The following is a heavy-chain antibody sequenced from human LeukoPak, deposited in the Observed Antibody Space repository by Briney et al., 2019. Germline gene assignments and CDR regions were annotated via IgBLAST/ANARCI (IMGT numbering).Heavy chain of an antibody. CDR3: TKWPADY. CDR1: GFSFSSYA. J-gene: IGHJ4*02. V-gene: IGHV3-23*01. CDR2: ISGSGDST. Sequence: GGSLRLSCAASGFSFSSYAMSWVRQAPGKGLEWVSSISGSGDSTYSADSVKGRFTLSRDNSKNTLFLQMSSLRAEDTAVYYCTKWPADYWGQGTLVTVSS.